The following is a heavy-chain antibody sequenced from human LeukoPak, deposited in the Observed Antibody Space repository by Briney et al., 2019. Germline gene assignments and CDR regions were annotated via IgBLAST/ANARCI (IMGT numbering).Heavy chain of an antibody. CDR3: AREGITGNPYYYYYMDV. V-gene: IGHV4-59*01. CDR1: GFTFSTYA. Sequence: PGGSLRLSCAASGFTFSTYAMSWVRQAPGKGLEWIGYIYYSGSTYYNPSLKSRVTISVDTSKNQFSLKLSSVTAADTAVYYCAREGITGNPYYYYYMDVWGKGTTVTVSS. D-gene: IGHD1-20*01. CDR2: IYYSGST. J-gene: IGHJ6*03.